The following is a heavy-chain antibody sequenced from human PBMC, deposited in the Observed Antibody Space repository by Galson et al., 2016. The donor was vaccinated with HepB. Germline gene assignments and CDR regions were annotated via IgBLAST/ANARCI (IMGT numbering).Heavy chain of an antibody. D-gene: IGHD3-3*01. J-gene: IGHJ4*02. CDR1: GGSISSYY. CDR3: AKWSGTSLDY. Sequence: ETLSLTCTVSGGSISSYYWSWIRQPAGKGLEWIGRIYPSLSTNYNPSLKSRVTMSVDTSKNQFSLTLNSVTAAATAVYSCAKWSGTSLDYWGQGTLVTVSS. CDR2: IYPSLST. V-gene: IGHV4-4*07.